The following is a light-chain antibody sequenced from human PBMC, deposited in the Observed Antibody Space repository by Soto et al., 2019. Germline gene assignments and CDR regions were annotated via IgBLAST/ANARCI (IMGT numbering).Light chain of an antibody. V-gene: IGKV3-20*01. CDR2: GAS. CDR1: QSVSSSY. CDR3: QQYGSSPWT. Sequence: EIVLTQSPGTLSLSPGERATLSCRASQSVSSSYLAWYQQKPGEHHRLLIYGASSRAPGIPDRFSGSGSGTDFTLTISRLEPEDFALYYCQQYGSSPWTFGKGTKVEIK. J-gene: IGKJ1*01.